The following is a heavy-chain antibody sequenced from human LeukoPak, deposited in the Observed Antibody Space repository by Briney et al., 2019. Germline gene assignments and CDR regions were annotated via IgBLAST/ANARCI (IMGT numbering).Heavy chain of an antibody. D-gene: IGHD6-6*01. CDR1: GGSISSSSYY. V-gene: IGHV4-39*01. CDR3: ASRGIATRTSLFDY. Sequence: KPSETLSLTCTVSGGSISSSSYYWGWIRQPPGKGLEWIGRIYYSASTYYNPSLKSRVTISLDTSKNQFSLKLSSVTAADPAVYYCASRGIATRTSLFDYWGQGTLVTVSS. CDR2: IYYSAST. J-gene: IGHJ4*02.